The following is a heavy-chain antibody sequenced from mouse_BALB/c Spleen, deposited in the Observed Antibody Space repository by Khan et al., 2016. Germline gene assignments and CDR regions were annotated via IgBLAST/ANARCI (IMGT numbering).Heavy chain of an antibody. CDR2: IRNKANGYTT. CDR1: GFTFTDYY. D-gene: IGHD2-3*01. J-gene: IGHJ4*01. Sequence: EVELVESGGGLVQPGGSLRLSCATSGFTFTDYYMSWVHQPPGKALEWLGFIRNKANGYTTEYSASVKGRFTISRDNSQSIVYLQMKTLRDEYSASVQDRFTISRDSSQSIVYLTMNTLRAEDSATYCCARDGYYVGAMDCWGQGASVTVSS. CDR3: RFTISRDSSQSIVYLTMNTLRAEDSATYCCARDGYYVGAMDC. V-gene: IGHV7-3*02.